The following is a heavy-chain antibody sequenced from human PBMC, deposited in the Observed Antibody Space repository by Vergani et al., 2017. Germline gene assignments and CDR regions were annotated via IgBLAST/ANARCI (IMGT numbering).Heavy chain of an antibody. V-gene: IGHV3-21*04. D-gene: IGHD5-18*01. CDR2: ISSSSSYI. CDR1: GFTFSSYA. CDR3: ARQVDTAMVTH. J-gene: IGHJ4*02. Sequence: EVQLLESGGGLVQPGGSLRLSCAASGFTFSSYAMSWVRQAPGKGLEWVSSISSSSSYIYYADSVKGRFTISRDNAKNSLYLQMNSLRAEDTAVYYCARQVDTAMVTHWGQGTLVTVSS.